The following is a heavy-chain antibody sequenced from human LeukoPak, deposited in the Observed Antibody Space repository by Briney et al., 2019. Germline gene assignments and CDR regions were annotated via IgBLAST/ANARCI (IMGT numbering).Heavy chain of an antibody. D-gene: IGHD3-16*02. Sequence: GGSLRLSCAASGFTFSSYAMHWVRQAPGKGLEYVSAISSNGGSTYYANSVKGRFTISRDNAKNSLYLQMNSLRAEDTAVYYCARSMITFGGVIVRDAFDIWGQGTMVTVSS. CDR1: GFTFSSYA. J-gene: IGHJ3*02. V-gene: IGHV3-64*01. CDR3: ARSMITFGGVIVRDAFDI. CDR2: ISSNGGST.